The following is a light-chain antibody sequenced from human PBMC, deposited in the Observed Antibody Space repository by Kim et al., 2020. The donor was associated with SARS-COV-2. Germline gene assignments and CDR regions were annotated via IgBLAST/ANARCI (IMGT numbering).Light chain of an antibody. CDR1: SSDVGTYNY. V-gene: IGLV2-11*01. CDR3: YSYAGITTSL. CDR2: HVS. J-gene: IGLJ1*01. Sequence: QCALTQPRSVSGTPGQSVTISCTGKSSDVGTYNYVSWYQHHPGKAPKLMIYHVSTRSSGVPDRFSGSKTGNTASLTISGLQADDEADFYCYSYAGITTSLFGTGPKVIV.